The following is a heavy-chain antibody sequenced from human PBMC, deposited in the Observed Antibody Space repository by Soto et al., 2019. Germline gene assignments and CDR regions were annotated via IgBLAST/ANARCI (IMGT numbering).Heavy chain of an antibody. CDR3: AKGRAEWLLYPLDY. V-gene: IGHV3-23*01. CDR1: GFTFSSFA. Sequence: GGSLRLSCAASGFTFSSFAMNWVRQAPGKGLEWVSGISGSGGSTDYADSVKGRFTISRDNSKNTLYLQMNSLRAEDTAVYYCAKGRAEWLLYPLDYWGQGTLVTVSS. J-gene: IGHJ4*02. CDR2: ISGSGGST. D-gene: IGHD3-3*01.